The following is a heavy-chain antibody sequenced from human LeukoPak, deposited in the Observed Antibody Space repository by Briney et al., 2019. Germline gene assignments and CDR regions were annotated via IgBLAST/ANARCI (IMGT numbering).Heavy chain of an antibody. CDR2: ISAYNSNT. V-gene: IGHV1-18*04. CDR3: AREVGRGFDY. D-gene: IGHD1-26*01. CDR1: GYTFTGYY. J-gene: IGHJ4*02. Sequence: ASVKVSCKASGYTFTGYYMHWVRQPPGQGLEWMGWISAYNSNTHYAQKLQGRGTMTTDTSTSTAYMEVRSLRSDDTAVYYCAREVGRGFDYWGQGTLVTVSS.